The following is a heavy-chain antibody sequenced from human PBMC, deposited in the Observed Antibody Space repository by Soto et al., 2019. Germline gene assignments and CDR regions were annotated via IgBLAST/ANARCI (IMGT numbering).Heavy chain of an antibody. CDR3: ARVGVAVAGSSYYYYYGMDV. V-gene: IGHV4-30-4*01. CDR1: GGSISSGDYY. CDR2: IYYSGST. Sequence: SETLSLTCTVPGGSISSGDYYWSWIRQPPGKGLEWIGYIYYSGSTYYNPSLKSRVTISVDTSKNQFSLKLSSVTAADTAVYYCARVGVAVAGSSYYYYYGMDVWGQGTTVTVSS. D-gene: IGHD6-19*01. J-gene: IGHJ6*02.